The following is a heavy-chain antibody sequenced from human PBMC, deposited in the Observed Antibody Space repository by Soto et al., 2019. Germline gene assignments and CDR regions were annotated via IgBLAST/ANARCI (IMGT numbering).Heavy chain of an antibody. D-gene: IGHD3-9*01. Sequence: SETLSLTCTVSGGSISSSSYYWGWIRQPPGKGLEWIGSIYYSGSTYYNPSLKSRVTISVDTSKNQFSLKLSSVTAADTAVYYCARHGYYDILTGYRRRSDFDYWGQGTLVTVSS. V-gene: IGHV4-39*01. CDR2: IYYSGST. CDR3: ARHGYYDILTGYRRRSDFDY. J-gene: IGHJ4*02. CDR1: GGSISSSSYY.